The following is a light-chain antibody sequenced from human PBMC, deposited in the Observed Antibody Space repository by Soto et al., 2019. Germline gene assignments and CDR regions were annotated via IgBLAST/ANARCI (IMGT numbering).Light chain of an antibody. CDR1: SSNIGTGYD. CDR3: QSYDSRLSGSV. J-gene: IGLJ1*01. CDR2: GNT. V-gene: IGLV1-40*01. Sequence: QPVLTQPPSVSGAPGQRVTISCTGSSSNIGTGYDVHWYQHLPGTAPKLLIYGNTNRPSGVPDRFSGSKSGTSASLAITGLQAEDEADYYCQSYDSRLSGSVFGTGTKLTFL.